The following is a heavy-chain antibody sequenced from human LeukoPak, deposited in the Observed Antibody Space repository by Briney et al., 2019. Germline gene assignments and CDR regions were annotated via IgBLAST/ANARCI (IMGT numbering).Heavy chain of an antibody. CDR3: TRETINPWDC. V-gene: IGHV3-66*01. CDR1: GFSLSSDY. D-gene: IGHD4/OR15-4a*01. Sequence: GGSLRLSCAASGFSLSSDYMSWVRQAPGKGLEWVSVIHSGGSTYYTDSVKGRFTISRDNFKDTLYLQMNNLRAEDTAVYCCTRETINPWDCGGQGAVATVSS. CDR2: IHSGGST. J-gene: IGHJ4*02.